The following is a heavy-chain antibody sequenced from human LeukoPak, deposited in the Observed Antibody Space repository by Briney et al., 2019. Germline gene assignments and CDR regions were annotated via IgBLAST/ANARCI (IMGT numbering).Heavy chain of an antibody. CDR2: ISWNSGSI. CDR1: GFTFSSYS. Sequence: GGSLRLSCAASGFTFSSYSMNWVRQAPGKGLEWVSGISWNSGSIGYADSVKGRFTISRDNAKNSLYLQMNSLRAEDTALYYCAKDMRGSGGSGYFDYWGQGTLVTVSS. D-gene: IGHD3-22*01. CDR3: AKDMRGSGGSGYFDY. V-gene: IGHV3-9*01. J-gene: IGHJ4*02.